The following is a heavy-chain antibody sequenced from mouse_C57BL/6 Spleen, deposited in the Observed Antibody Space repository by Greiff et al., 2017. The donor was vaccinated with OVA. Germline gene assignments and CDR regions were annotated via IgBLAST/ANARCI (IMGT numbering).Heavy chain of an antibody. Sequence: EVNLQQSGPELVKPGASVKISCKASGYTFTDYYMNWVKQSHGKSLEWIGDINPNNGGTSYNQKFKGKATLTVDKSSSTAYMELRSLTSEDSAVYYCARPHYYAMDYWGQGTSVTVSS. CDR1: GYTFTDYY. V-gene: IGHV1-26*01. CDR2: INPNNGGT. CDR3: ARPHYYAMDY. J-gene: IGHJ4*01.